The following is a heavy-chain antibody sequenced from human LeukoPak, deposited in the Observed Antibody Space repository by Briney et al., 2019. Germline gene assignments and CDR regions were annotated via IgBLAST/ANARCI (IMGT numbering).Heavy chain of an antibody. CDR3: ARRVYGTSQYY. CDR1: GVSISNSNSF. CDR2: IYYSGIT. J-gene: IGHJ4*02. Sequence: SETLSLTCTVSGVSISNSNSFWAWIRQPPGKGLEWIGTIYYSGITHYSPSLKSRVTISVDTSKNQFSLKLSSVTATDTALYYCARRVYGTSQYYWGQGTLVTVSS. V-gene: IGHV4-39*01. D-gene: IGHD5/OR15-5a*01.